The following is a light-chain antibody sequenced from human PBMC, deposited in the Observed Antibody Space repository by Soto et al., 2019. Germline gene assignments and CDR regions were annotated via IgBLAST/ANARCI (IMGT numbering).Light chain of an antibody. J-gene: IGKJ1*01. CDR2: DAS. V-gene: IGKV3-20*01. Sequence: EIVLTQSPGTLSLSPGERATLSCRASQSVRGSYLGWYQQKPGQAPRLLIYDASRRATGIPDRFSGSGSGTDFTLTISRLEPEDSAGYYCRKYGYSPGTFGQGTKVEIK. CDR3: RKYGYSPGT. CDR1: QSVRGSY.